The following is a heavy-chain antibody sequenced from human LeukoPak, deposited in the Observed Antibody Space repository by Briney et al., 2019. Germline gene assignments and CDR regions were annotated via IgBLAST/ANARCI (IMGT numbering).Heavy chain of an antibody. J-gene: IGHJ6*03. CDR3: ARVRSVVAATTTYYYYYYMDV. Sequence: GGSLRLSCAASGFTFSSYWMHWVRQAPGKGLVWVSRINSDGSSTSYADSVKGRFTISRDNAKNTLYLQMNSLRAEDTAVYYCARVRSVVAATTTYYYYYYMDVWGKGTTVTVSS. CDR1: GFTFSSYW. V-gene: IGHV3-74*01. D-gene: IGHD2-15*01. CDR2: INSDGSST.